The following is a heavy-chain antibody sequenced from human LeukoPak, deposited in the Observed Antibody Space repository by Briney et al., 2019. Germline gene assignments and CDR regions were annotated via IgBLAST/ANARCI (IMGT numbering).Heavy chain of an antibody. CDR2: IYYSGST. CDR1: GGSISSYY. J-gene: IGHJ4*02. Sequence: SETLSLTCTVSGGSISSYYWSWIRQPPGKGLEWIGHIYYSGSTNYNPSLKSRLTISIYTSKNQFSLRLSSVTAADTAVYYCARGAAGYSYGWGQGTLVTVSS. D-gene: IGHD5-18*01. CDR3: ARGAAGYSYG. V-gene: IGHV4-59*01.